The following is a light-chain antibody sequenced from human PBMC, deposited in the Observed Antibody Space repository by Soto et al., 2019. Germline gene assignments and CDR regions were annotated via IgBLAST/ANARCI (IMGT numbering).Light chain of an antibody. CDR1: SSNIGAEYD. Sequence: QSVLTQPPSVSGAPGQRVAISCTGSSSNIGAEYDVHWYQQLPETAPKRLIYGDNNRPSGVPDRFSGSKSGTSASLAITGLQPEDGADYYCQSYDSSLTTFVFGTGTKVTAL. V-gene: IGLV1-40*01. J-gene: IGLJ1*01. CDR3: QSYDSSLTTFV. CDR2: GDN.